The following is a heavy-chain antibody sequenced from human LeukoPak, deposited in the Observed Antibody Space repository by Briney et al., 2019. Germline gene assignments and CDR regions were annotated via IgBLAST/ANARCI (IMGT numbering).Heavy chain of an antibody. CDR2: ISGGGGST. V-gene: IGHV3-21*01. D-gene: IGHD6-19*01. CDR3: ARRMAGTETFDY. CDR1: ELTFNSYA. Sequence: GGSLRLSCAASELTFNSYAMNWVRQAPGKGLEWVSSISGGGGSTYYADSVEGRFTISRDNAKNSLYLQMNSLRAEDTAVYYCARRMAGTETFDYWGQGTLVTVSS. J-gene: IGHJ4*02.